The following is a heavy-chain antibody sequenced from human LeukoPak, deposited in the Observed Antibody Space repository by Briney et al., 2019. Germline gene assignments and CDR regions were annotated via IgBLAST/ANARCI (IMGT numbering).Heavy chain of an antibody. Sequence: PGGSLRLSCAASGFTFSSYAMHWVRQAPGKGLEWVALISYDGSNEYYADSVKGRFTVSRDNSKNTLYLQMNSLRAEDTAVYYCAKDHGYFDYWGQGTLVTVSS. CDR3: AKDHGYFDY. CDR2: ISYDGSNE. V-gene: IGHV3-30-3*01. CDR1: GFTFSSYA. J-gene: IGHJ4*02.